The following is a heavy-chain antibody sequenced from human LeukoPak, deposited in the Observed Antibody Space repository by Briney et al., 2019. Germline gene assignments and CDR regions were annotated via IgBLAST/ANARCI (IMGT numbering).Heavy chain of an antibody. V-gene: IGHV4-34*01. J-gene: IGHJ3*02. CDR1: GGSFSGYY. Sequence: SETLSLTCAVYGGSFSGYYWSWIRQPPGKGLEWIGEINHSGSTNYNPSLKSRVTISVDTSKNQFSLKLSSVTAADTAVYYCARSNDYGDSDAFDIWGQGTMVTVSS. D-gene: IGHD4-17*01. CDR3: ARSNDYGDSDAFDI. CDR2: INHSGST.